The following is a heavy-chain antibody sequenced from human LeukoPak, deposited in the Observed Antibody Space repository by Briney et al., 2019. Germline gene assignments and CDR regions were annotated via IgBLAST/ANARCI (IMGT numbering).Heavy chain of an antibody. D-gene: IGHD4/OR15-4a*01. CDR1: GFTFSSTT. CDR3: AKQTYGVFDY. J-gene: IGHJ4*02. V-gene: IGHV3-23*01. Sequence: GGSLRLSCVASGFTFSSTTMGWVRQAPGRGLEWVSSITAIDGRTYYADSVRGRFTISRDNSKNTPYLQMNSLRAKDTAVYYCAKQTYGVFDYWGQGTLVTVSS. CDR2: ITAIDGRT.